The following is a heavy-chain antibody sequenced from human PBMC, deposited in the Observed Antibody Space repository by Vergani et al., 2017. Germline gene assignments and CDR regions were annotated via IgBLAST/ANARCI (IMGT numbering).Heavy chain of an antibody. CDR3: ASARDWFDP. Sequence: QVQLQESGPGLVKPSETLSLTCTVSGGSISSYYWSWIRQPPGKGLEWIGYIYYRGSTNYKPSHKSRVTISVDTSKNQVSLKRSSVTAAATAVYYCASARDWFDPWGQGTLVTVSS. J-gene: IGHJ5*02. CDR1: GGSISSYY. V-gene: IGHV4-59*01. CDR2: IYYRGST.